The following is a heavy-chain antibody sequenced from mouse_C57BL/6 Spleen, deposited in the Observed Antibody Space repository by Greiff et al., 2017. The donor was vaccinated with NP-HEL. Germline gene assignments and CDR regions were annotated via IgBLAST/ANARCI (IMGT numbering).Heavy chain of an antibody. CDR1: GYSITSGYD. CDR3: AREGANSNWYFDV. CDR2: ISYSGST. Sequence: EVQRVESGPGMVKPSQSLSLTCTVTGYSITSGYDWHWIRHFPGNKLEWMGYISYSGSTNYNPSLKSRISITHDTSKNHFFLKLNSVTTEDTATYYCAREGANSNWYFDVWGTGTTVTVSS. J-gene: IGHJ1*03. D-gene: IGHD4-1*01. V-gene: IGHV3-1*01.